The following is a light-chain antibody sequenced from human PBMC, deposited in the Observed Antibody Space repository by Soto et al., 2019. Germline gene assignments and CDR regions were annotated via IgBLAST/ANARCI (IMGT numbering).Light chain of an antibody. Sequence: ELVMTQSRATVSGWLGERAILSGRASQSVSSNLAWYQKKPGQAPRIVIYGASTRVTGIPARFSGSGSGTEFTLTISRLQPEDFAVYSCQQSNNWTRTFGQGTKVDIK. J-gene: IGKJ1*01. V-gene: IGKV3-15*01. CDR3: QQSNNWTRT. CDR2: GAS. CDR1: QSVSSN.